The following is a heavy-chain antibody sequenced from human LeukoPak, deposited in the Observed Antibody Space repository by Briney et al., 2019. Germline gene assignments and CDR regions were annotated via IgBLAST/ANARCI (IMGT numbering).Heavy chain of an antibody. CDR2: INPNSGGT. Sequence: ASVKVSCKASGYTFTGYYMHWVRQAPGQGLEWMGRINPNSGGTNYAQKFQGTVTMTRDTSISTAYMELSRLRSDDTAVYYCARAASESGSYYYYYMDVWGKGTTVTVSS. V-gene: IGHV1-2*06. D-gene: IGHD1-14*01. J-gene: IGHJ6*03. CDR3: ARAASESGSYYYYYMDV. CDR1: GYTFTGYY.